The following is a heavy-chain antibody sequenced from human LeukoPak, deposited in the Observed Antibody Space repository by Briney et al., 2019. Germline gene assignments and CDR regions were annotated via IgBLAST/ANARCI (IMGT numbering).Heavy chain of an antibody. D-gene: IGHD3-22*01. Sequence: GGSLRLSCAASGFTFSSYAMSWVRQAPGKGLEWVSAISGSGGSTYYADSVKGRFTISRDNSKNTLYLQMNSLRAEDTAVYYCAKSPIYYYDSSGYNWFDPWGQGNLVTVSS. CDR2: ISGSGGST. CDR3: AKSPIYYYDSSGYNWFDP. V-gene: IGHV3-23*01. J-gene: IGHJ5*02. CDR1: GFTFSSYA.